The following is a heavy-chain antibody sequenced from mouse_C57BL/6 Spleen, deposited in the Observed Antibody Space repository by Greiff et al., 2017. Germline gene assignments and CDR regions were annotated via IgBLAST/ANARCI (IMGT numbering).Heavy chain of an antibody. CDR3: AIYDGYFPWFAY. V-gene: IGHV1-50*01. J-gene: IGHJ3*01. CDR2: IDPSDSYT. Sequence: VQLQQPGAELVKPGASVKLSCKASGYTFTSYWMQWVKQRPGQGLEWIGEIDPSDSYTNYNQKFKGKATLTVDTSSSTAYMQLSSLTSEDSAVYYCAIYDGYFPWFAYWGQGTLVTVSA. CDR1: GYTFTSYW. D-gene: IGHD2-3*01.